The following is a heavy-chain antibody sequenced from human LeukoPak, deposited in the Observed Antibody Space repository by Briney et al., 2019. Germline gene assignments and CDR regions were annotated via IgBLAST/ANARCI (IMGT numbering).Heavy chain of an antibody. CDR2: ISSSSSYI. Sequence: PGGSLRLSCAASGFTFSSYSMNWVRQAPGKGLEWVSPISSSSSYIYYTDSVKGRSTISRDNAKNSLYLQMNSLRAEDTAVYYCASFYDILTGYQNYCYGMDVWGKGTTVTVSS. CDR3: ASFYDILTGYQNYCYGMDV. CDR1: GFTFSSYS. J-gene: IGHJ6*04. V-gene: IGHV3-21*01. D-gene: IGHD3-9*01.